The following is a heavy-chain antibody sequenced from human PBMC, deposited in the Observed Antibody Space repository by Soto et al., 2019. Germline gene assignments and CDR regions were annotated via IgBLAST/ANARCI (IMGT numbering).Heavy chain of an antibody. CDR1: GFTFSDYY. CDR2: ISSSGSTI. CDR3: ASGGSIAARPVDY. V-gene: IGHV3-11*01. J-gene: IGHJ4*02. D-gene: IGHD6-6*01. Sequence: GGSLRLSCAASGFTFSDYYTSWIRQAPGKGLEWVSYISSSGSTIYYADSVKGRFTISRDNAKNSLYLQMNSLRAEDTAVYYCASGGSIAARPVDYWGQGTLVTVSS.